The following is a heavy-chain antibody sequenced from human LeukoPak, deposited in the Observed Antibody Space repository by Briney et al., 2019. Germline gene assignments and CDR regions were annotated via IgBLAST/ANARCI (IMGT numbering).Heavy chain of an antibody. V-gene: IGHV3-21*01. CDR2: ISTSSSYI. Sequence: GGSLRLSCAASGFTFSSYSMNWVRQAPGKGLEWVSSISTSSSYIYYADSVKGRFTISRNNAKNSLYLQMNSLRAEDTAVYYCARGAEGIAATDSNFDYWGQGTLVTVSS. CDR1: GFTFSSYS. D-gene: IGHD6-13*01. CDR3: ARGAEGIAATDSNFDY. J-gene: IGHJ4*02.